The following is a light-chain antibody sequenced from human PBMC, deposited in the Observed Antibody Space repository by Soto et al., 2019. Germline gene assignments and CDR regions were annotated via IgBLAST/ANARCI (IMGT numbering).Light chain of an antibody. CDR3: SSFVGAPVI. CDR1: SSDVGGYNY. CDR2: EVT. Sequence: QSALTQPPSASGSPGQSVTISCTGTSSDVGGYNYVSWYQQHPGKVPKLIIFEVTERPSGVPDRFSGSKSGVTASLTVSGLQAEDEADYYCSSFVGAPVIFGGGTKLTVL. V-gene: IGLV2-8*01. J-gene: IGLJ2*01.